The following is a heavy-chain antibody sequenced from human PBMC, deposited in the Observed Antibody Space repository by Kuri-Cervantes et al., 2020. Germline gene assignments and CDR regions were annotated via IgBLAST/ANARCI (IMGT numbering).Heavy chain of an antibody. CDR3: GRGSWATKWFPYPYYPDAFDI. Sequence: SVKVSCKASVGTFSSYTISWVRQAPGQGLEWMGGIIPIFGTANCAQKFQGRVTITADESTSTAYMELSSLRSEDTAVYYCGRGSWATKWFPYPYYPDAFDIWGQGTMVTVSS. CDR2: IIPIFGTA. V-gene: IGHV1-69*13. D-gene: IGHD1-26*01. J-gene: IGHJ3*02. CDR1: VGTFSSYT.